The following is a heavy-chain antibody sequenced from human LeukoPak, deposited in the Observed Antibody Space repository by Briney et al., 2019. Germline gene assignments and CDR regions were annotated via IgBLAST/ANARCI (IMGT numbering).Heavy chain of an antibody. J-gene: IGHJ4*02. CDR2: INHSGST. V-gene: IGHV4-34*01. CDR1: GGSFSGYY. D-gene: IGHD2-15*01. CDR3: AREVGNYCSGGSCYSGTPFYFDY. Sequence: TSETLSLTCAVYGGSFSGYYWSWIRQPPGKGLEWLGEINHSGSTNYNPSLKSRVTISVDTSKNQFSLKLSSVTAADTAVYYCAREVGNYCSGGSCYSGTPFYFDYWRQGTLVTVSS.